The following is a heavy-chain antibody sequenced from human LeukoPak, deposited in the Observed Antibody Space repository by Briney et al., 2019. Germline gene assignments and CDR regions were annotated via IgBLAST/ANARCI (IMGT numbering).Heavy chain of an antibody. J-gene: IGHJ4*02. CDR3: AKSVESAVTTNPYFDF. V-gene: IGHV3-23*01. Sequence: GGSLRLSCEASGFTFSDYAMSWVRQALGKGLKWVSVISGSGGGTYNADSVKGRFTISRDNSKNILYLQMNSPRAEDTAVYYCAKSVESAVTTNPYFDFWGQGALVTVSS. CDR2: ISGSGGGT. D-gene: IGHD4-17*01. CDR1: GFTFSDYA.